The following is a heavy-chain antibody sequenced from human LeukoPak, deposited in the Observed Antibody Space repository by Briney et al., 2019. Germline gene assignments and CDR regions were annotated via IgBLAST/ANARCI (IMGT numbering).Heavy chain of an antibody. Sequence: ASVKVSCKASGYTFTSYYMHWVGQAPGQGVEGMGVINPSGGRTSKAQKFQGRVTMTRDTSTSTVYMELSSLRSEDTAVYYCARTPVEDIVVVPAANYFDYWGQGTLVTVSS. V-gene: IGHV1-46*01. CDR3: ARTPVEDIVVVPAANYFDY. CDR2: INPSGGRT. D-gene: IGHD2-2*01. CDR1: GYTFTSYY. J-gene: IGHJ4*02.